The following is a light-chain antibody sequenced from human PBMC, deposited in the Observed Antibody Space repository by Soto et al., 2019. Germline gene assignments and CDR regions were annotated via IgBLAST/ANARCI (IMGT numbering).Light chain of an antibody. Sequence: EIVLTQSPGTLSLSPGERATLSCRASQSVSSSYFAWYQQKPGQAPRLLIYGASSRATGIPGRFSGSGSGTDFTLTIGRLEPEDFALYYCQQRSNWPPITFGQGTRLEI. CDR2: GAS. V-gene: IGKV3D-20*02. J-gene: IGKJ5*01. CDR1: QSVSSSY. CDR3: QQRSNWPPIT.